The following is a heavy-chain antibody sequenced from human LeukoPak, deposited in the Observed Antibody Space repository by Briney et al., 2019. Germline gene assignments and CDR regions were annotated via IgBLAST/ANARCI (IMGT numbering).Heavy chain of an antibody. V-gene: IGHV1-2*02. Sequence: ASVKVSCKASGYTFTGYYMHWVRQAPGQGLEWMGWINPNSGGTNYAQKFQGRVTMTRDTSISTAYMELSRLRSDDTAVYYCAREVMMAVAGLDYWGQGTLVTVSS. CDR3: AREVMMAVAGLDY. CDR1: GYTFTGYY. D-gene: IGHD6-19*01. J-gene: IGHJ4*02. CDR2: INPNSGGT.